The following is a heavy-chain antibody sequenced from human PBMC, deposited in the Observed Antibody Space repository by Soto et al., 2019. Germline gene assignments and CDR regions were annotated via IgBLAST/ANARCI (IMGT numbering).Heavy chain of an antibody. CDR2: ISASTRNT. CDR1: GYTFSDYA. V-gene: IGHV1-18*01. J-gene: IGHJ2*01. CDR3: VRCYCSVGSCYACWPFDL. Sequence: QVQLVQSGGEVKKPGASVKVSCQASGYTFSDYAISWVRQAPGQGLEWMGWISASTRNTDQAQKFQGRVIMTLDTSTNTAYMELRSLRSDDTAVYYCVRCYCSVGSCYACWPFDLWGRGTLVTVSS. D-gene: IGHD2-15*01.